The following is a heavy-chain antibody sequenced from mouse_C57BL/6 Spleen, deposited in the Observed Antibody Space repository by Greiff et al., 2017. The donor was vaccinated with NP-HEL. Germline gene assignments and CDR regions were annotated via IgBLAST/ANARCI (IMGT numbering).Heavy chain of an antibody. CDR2: ISSGSSTI. CDR1: GFTFSDYG. V-gene: IGHV5-17*01. D-gene: IGHD2-12*01. J-gene: IGHJ2*01. CDR3: ARTELYWYFDY. Sequence: EVKLQESGGGLVKPGGSLKLSCAASGFTFSDYGMHWVRQAPEKGLEWVAYISSGSSTIYYADTVKGRFTISRDNAKNTLFLQMTSLRSEDTAMYYCARTELYWYFDYWGQGTTLTVSS.